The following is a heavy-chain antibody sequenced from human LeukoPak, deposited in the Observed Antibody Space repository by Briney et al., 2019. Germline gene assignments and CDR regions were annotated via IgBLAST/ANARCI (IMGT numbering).Heavy chain of an antibody. CDR1: GGTFSSYA. Sequence: GASVKVSCKASGGTFSSYAISWVRQAPGQGLEWMGGIIPIFGTANYAQKFQGRVTITTDESTSTAHMELSSLRSEDTAVYYCAREVYIYGYEALQPLDHWGQGTLVTVSS. CDR3: AREVYIYGYEALQPLDH. V-gene: IGHV1-69*05. D-gene: IGHD5-18*01. CDR2: IIPIFGTA. J-gene: IGHJ4*02.